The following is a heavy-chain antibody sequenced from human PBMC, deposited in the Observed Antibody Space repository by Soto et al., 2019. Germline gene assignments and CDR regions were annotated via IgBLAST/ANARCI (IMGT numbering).Heavy chain of an antibody. J-gene: IGHJ4*02. V-gene: IGHV3-33*01. CDR3: ARGSRRNLIDY. D-gene: IGHD3-10*01. CDR2: IWYDGSNK. Sequence: QVQLVESGGGVVQPGRSLRLSCAASGFTFSSYGMHWVRQAPGKGLEWVAGIWYDGSNKYYADSVKGRFTISRDNSKNTVYVQMNSLRAEDTAVYYCARGSRRNLIDYWGQGTLVTVSS. CDR1: GFTFSSYG.